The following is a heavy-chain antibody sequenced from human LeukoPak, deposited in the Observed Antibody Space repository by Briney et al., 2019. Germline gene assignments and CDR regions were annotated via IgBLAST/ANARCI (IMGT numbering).Heavy chain of an antibody. CDR1: GYTFTSYD. CDR3: ASGELRGAFDI. D-gene: IGHD1-26*01. J-gene: IGHJ3*02. Sequence: ASVKVSCKASGYTFTSYDINWVRQATGQRLEGMGWMNPNSGNTGYAQKFQGRVTMTRNTSISTAYMGLRGLRSEDTAVYYCASGELRGAFDIWGQGTMVTVSS. CDR2: MNPNSGNT. V-gene: IGHV1-8*01.